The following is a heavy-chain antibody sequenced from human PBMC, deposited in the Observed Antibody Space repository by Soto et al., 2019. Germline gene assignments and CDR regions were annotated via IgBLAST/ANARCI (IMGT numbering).Heavy chain of an antibody. J-gene: IGHJ4*02. D-gene: IGHD3-9*01. V-gene: IGHV3-23*01. CDR1: GFTFSSYA. CDR2: ISGSGGST. Sequence: GGSLRLSCAASGFTFSSYAMSWVRQAPGKGLEWVSAISGSGGSTYYADSVKGRLTISRDNSKNTLYLQMNSLRAEDTAVYYCAKGPPRYYDILTGYYPFDYWGQGTLVTVSS. CDR3: AKGPPRYYDILTGYYPFDY.